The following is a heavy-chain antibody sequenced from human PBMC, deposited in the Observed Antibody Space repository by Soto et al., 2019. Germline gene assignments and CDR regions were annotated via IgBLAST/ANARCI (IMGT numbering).Heavy chain of an antibody. V-gene: IGHV3-9*01. D-gene: IGHD2-2*01. Sequence: SLKISCAASGFTFDDYAMHWVRQAPGKGLEWVSGISWNSGSIGYADSVKGRFTISRDNAKNSLYLQMNSLRAEDTALYYCAKDGGESVVPAAMNWFDPWGQGTLVTVSS. CDR2: ISWNSGSI. CDR3: AKDGGESVVPAAMNWFDP. CDR1: GFTFDDYA. J-gene: IGHJ5*02.